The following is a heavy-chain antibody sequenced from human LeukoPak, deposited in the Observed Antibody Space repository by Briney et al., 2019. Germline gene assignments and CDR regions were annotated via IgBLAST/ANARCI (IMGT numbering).Heavy chain of an antibody. V-gene: IGHV4-59*01. D-gene: IGHD6-19*01. CDR2: IYYSGST. CDR3: ARAHVQWLVPRWFDP. CDR1: GGSISSYY. J-gene: IGHJ5*02. Sequence: SETLSLTCTVSGGSISSYYWSWIRQPPGKGLEWIGYIYYSGSTNYNPSLKSRVTISVDTSKNQSSLKLSSVTAADTAVYYCARAHVQWLVPRWFDPWGQGTLVTVSS.